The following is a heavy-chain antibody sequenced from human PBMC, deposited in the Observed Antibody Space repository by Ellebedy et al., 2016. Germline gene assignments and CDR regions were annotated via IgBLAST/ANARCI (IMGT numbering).Heavy chain of an antibody. D-gene: IGHD6-19*01. Sequence: ASVKVSCKASGGTFSSYAISWVRQAPGQGLEWMGIINPSGGSTSYAQKLQGRVTMTRDTSTSTVYMELGSLRSDDTAVYYCARGGPKQWLASLIDYWGQGTLVTVSS. J-gene: IGHJ4*02. CDR1: GGTFSSYA. CDR3: ARGGPKQWLASLIDY. CDR2: INPSGGST. V-gene: IGHV1-46*04.